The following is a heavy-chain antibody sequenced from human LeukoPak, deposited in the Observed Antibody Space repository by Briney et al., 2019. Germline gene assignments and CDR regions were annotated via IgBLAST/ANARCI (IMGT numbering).Heavy chain of an antibody. Sequence: GASVKVSCKASGYTFTSYGISWVRQARGQGLEWMGWISAYNGNTNYAQKLQGRVTMTTDTSTSTAYMELRSLRSDDTAVYYCAREYGYYDSSGYYSDYWGQGTLVTVSS. CDR2: ISAYNGNT. D-gene: IGHD3-22*01. CDR3: AREYGYYDSSGYYSDY. CDR1: GYTFTSYG. V-gene: IGHV1-18*01. J-gene: IGHJ4*02.